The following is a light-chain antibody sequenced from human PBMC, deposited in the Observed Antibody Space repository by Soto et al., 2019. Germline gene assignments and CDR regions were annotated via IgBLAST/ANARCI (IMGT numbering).Light chain of an antibody. V-gene: IGKV1-39*01. Sequence: DIQMTQSPSSLSASVGDRVTLTCRASQSIANHLNWYQHRPGKAPEIVIYDTSNLQSGVPSRFRDSGSGTDFFLTINSLQPEDVATYYCQQGYGSPLTFGGGTKVE. CDR1: QSIANH. J-gene: IGKJ4*01. CDR3: QQGYGSPLT. CDR2: DTS.